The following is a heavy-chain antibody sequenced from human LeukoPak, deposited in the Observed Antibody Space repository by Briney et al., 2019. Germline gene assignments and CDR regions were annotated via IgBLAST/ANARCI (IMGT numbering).Heavy chain of an antibody. J-gene: IGHJ6*03. D-gene: IGHD3-22*01. CDR1: GFTFSSYW. CDR2: IQQDGSEK. CDR3: ASGPSGYYDSSGYYFEGLMDV. V-gene: IGHV3-7*01. Sequence: GGSLRLSCAASGFTFSSYWMSWVRQAPGKGLEWVANIQQDGSEKYYVDSVKGRFTFSRDNAKNSLYLQMNSLRAEDTAVYYCASGPSGYYDSSGYYFEGLMDVWGKGTTVTISS.